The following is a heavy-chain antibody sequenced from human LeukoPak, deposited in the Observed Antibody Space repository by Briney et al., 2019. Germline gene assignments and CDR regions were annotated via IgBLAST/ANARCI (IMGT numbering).Heavy chain of an antibody. Sequence: GGSLRLSCAASGFTFSSYGMHWVRQAPGKGLEWVAVISYDGSNKYYADSVKGRFTISRDNSKNTLYLQMNSLRAEDTAVYYCARGSGLYGYLEWGQGTLVTVSS. V-gene: IGHV3-30*03. CDR1: GFTFSSYG. D-gene: IGHD5-24*01. CDR2: ISYDGSNK. CDR3: ARGSGLYGYLE. J-gene: IGHJ4*02.